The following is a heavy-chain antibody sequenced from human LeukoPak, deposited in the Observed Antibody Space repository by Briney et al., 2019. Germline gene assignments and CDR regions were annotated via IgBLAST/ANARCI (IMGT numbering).Heavy chain of an antibody. Sequence: GGSLRLSCAASGFAFSSYGMHWVRQAPGKGLEWVAFIRYDGSKKYYADSVKGRFTISRDNSKNTLYLQMNSLRAEDTAVYYCAKDLVVVPAAYFDYWGQGTLVTVSS. CDR3: AKDLVVVPAAYFDY. J-gene: IGHJ4*02. CDR1: GFAFSSYG. D-gene: IGHD2-2*01. CDR2: IRYDGSKK. V-gene: IGHV3-30*02.